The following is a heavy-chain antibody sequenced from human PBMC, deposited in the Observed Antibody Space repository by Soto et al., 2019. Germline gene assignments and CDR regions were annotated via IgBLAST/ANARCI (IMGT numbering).Heavy chain of an antibody. J-gene: IGHJ4*02. Sequence: QVPLVQSGAEVKKPGASVKVSCKASGYTFTSYGISWVRQAPGQGLEWMGWISAYNGNTNYAQKLQGRVTMTTDTSTSTAYMELRSLRSDDTAVYYCARLTYYDILTGYEPPYYFDYWGQGTLVTVSS. D-gene: IGHD3-9*01. CDR2: ISAYNGNT. CDR3: ARLTYYDILTGYEPPYYFDY. CDR1: GYTFTSYG. V-gene: IGHV1-18*04.